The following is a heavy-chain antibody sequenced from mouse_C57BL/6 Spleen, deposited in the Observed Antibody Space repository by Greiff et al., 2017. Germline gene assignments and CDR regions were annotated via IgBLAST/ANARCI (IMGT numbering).Heavy chain of an antibody. J-gene: IGHJ4*01. Sequence: QVQLKESGAELVKPGASVKISCKASGYAFSSSWMNWVKQRPGKGLEWIGQIYPGDGDTNYNGKFKGKATLTADKSSSPAYRQLSSLTSEYSAVYFCATKTLGRDYAMDYWGQGTSVTVSS. CDR2: IYPGDGDT. V-gene: IGHV1-80*01. CDR1: GYAFSSSW. D-gene: IGHD4-1*01. CDR3: ATKTLGRDYAMDY.